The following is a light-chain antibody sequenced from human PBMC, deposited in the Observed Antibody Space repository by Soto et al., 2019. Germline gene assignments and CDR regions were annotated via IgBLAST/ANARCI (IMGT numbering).Light chain of an antibody. J-gene: IGLJ2*01. V-gene: IGLV2-14*01. CDR2: DVS. Sequence: QSVLTQPASVSGSPGQSITISCTGTSSDVGGHNYVSWYQQHPGKAPKVMIYDVSNRPSGVSNRFSGSKSGNTASLTISGLQADDEADYYCSSYRSSSTPFIFGGGTKVTVL. CDR1: SSDVGGHNY. CDR3: SSYRSSSTPFI.